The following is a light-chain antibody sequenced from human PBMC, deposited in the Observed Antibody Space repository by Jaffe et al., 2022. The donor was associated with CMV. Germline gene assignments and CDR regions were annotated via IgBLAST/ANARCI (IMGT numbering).Light chain of an antibody. CDR1: QSISGN. CDR3: QQCNNWPYT. CDR2: GAN. V-gene: IGKV3-15*01. J-gene: IGKJ2*01. Sequence: EIVMTQSPVTLSVSPGERATLSCRASQSISGNLAWYQQKPGQAPRLLIYGANTRATGIPARFSGSGSGTEFTLTISSLQSEDFAVYYCQQCNNWPYTFGQGTKLDIK.